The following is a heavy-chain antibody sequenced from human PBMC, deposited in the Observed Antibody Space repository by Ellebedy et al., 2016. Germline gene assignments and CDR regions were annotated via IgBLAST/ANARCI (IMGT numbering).Heavy chain of an antibody. V-gene: IGHV4-59*12. D-gene: IGHD6-13*01. CDR2: IYYSGST. CDR1: GGSISSYY. J-gene: IGHJ6*03. Sequence: SETLSLXXTVSGGSISSYYWSWIRQPPGKGLEWIGYIYYSGSTNYNPSLKSRVTISVDTSKNQFSLKLSSVTAADTAVYYCARGRHSSRFYYYYMDVWGKGTTVTVSS. CDR3: ARGRHSSRFYYYYMDV.